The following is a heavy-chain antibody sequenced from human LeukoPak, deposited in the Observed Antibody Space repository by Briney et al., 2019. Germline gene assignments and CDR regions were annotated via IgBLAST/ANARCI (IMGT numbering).Heavy chain of an antibody. V-gene: IGHV1-2*02. CDR2: INPNSGGT. D-gene: IGHD1-26*01. Sequence: ASVKVSCKASGYTFTGYYMNWVRQAPGQGLEWMGWINPNSGGTNYAQKFQGRVTMTRDTSISTAYMELSRLRSDDTAVYYCARGSESGQWAQEAFDIWGQGTMVTVSS. CDR1: GYTFTGYY. J-gene: IGHJ3*02. CDR3: ARGSESGQWAQEAFDI.